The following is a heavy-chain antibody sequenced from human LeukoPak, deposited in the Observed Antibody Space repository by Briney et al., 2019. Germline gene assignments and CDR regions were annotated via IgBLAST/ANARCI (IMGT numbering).Heavy chain of an antibody. Sequence: PGVSLRLSCAASGFTFSSYAMHWVRQAPGKGLEYVSAISSNGGSTYYANSVKGRFTISRDNSKNTLYLQMGSLRAEDMAVYYCARSPRLFRNWFDPWGQGTLVTVSS. J-gene: IGHJ5*02. V-gene: IGHV3-64*01. CDR2: ISSNGGST. CDR3: ARSPRLFRNWFDP. CDR1: GFTFSSYA. D-gene: IGHD3-22*01.